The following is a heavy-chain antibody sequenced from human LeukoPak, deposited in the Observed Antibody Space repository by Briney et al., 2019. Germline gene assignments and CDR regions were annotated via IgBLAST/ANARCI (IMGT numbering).Heavy chain of an antibody. J-gene: IGHJ4*02. V-gene: IGHV3-74*03. CDR1: GFTSRNHW. Sequence: SGGSLRLSCAASGFTSRNHWMHWVRQTPGKGLVWVSRISSDGSSTTYADSVKGRFTISRDNAKNTLYLQMNNLRAEDTAMYYCARDQRVTGRPDIDYWGQGTLVIVSS. D-gene: IGHD6-6*01. CDR3: ARDQRVTGRPDIDY. CDR2: ISSDGSST.